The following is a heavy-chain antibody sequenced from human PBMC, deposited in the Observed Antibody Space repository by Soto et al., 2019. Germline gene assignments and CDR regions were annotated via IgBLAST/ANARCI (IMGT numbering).Heavy chain of an antibody. CDR1: GDTFNSYV. J-gene: IGHJ4*02. V-gene: IGHV1-69*01. D-gene: IGHD5-18*01. CDR3: TRSYGYTFGGSLDN. CDR2: IITAFGTT. Sequence: QVLLVQSGPEVKKPGSSVKVSCKASGDTFNSYVITWVRQAPGQGLEWLGGIITAFGTTSYAQNFQDRLTITADEAATTDHMELSSLTSDDTAMYYCTRSYGYTFGGSLDNWGQGTLVTVSS.